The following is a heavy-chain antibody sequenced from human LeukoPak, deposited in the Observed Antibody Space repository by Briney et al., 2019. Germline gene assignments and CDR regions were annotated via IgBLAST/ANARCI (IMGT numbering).Heavy chain of an antibody. CDR3: AHGAMYQLDY. CDR2: ISSSGSTI. V-gene: IGHV3-11*01. Sequence: GGSLRLSCAASGFTFSDYYMSWIRQAPGKGLEWVSYISSSGSTIYYADSVKGRFTISGDNSRNTLFLQMNSLRAEDTAVYYCAHGAMYQLDYWGQGTLVTVSS. J-gene: IGHJ4*02. D-gene: IGHD2-2*01. CDR1: GFTFSDYY.